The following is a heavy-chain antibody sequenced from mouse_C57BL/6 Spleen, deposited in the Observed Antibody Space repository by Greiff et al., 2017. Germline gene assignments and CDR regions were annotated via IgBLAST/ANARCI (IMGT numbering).Heavy chain of an antibody. Sequence: VQLQQSGAELAKPGASVKLSCKASGYTFTSYWMHWVKQRPGQGLEWIGYINPSSGYTKYNQKFKAKATLTADKSSSTAYMQLSSLTYEDSAVYYCARGTFYFDYWGQGTTLTVSS. CDR1: GYTFTSYW. CDR3: ARGTFYFDY. J-gene: IGHJ2*01. CDR2: INPSSGYT. D-gene: IGHD3-3*01. V-gene: IGHV1-7*01.